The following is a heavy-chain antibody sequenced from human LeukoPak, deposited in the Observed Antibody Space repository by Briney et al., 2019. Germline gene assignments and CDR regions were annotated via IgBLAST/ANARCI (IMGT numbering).Heavy chain of an antibody. CDR3: ARDRGYSNFDY. J-gene: IGHJ4*02. CDR1: GFTFSSYA. D-gene: IGHD4-11*01. Sequence: GGSLRLSCAASGFTFSSYAMSWVRQAPGKGLEWVSAISGSGVNTYYADSVKGRFTISRDNAQDSLYLQMNSMRAEDTAVYYCARDRGYSNFDYWGQGTLLTVSS. V-gene: IGHV3-23*01. CDR2: ISGSGVNT.